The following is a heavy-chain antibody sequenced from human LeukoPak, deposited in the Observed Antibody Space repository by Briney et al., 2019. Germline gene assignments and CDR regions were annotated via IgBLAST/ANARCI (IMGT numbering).Heavy chain of an antibody. J-gene: IGHJ4*02. CDR3: ARGGMATISPPFDY. CDR1: GGSISSYY. CDR2: IYYSGST. D-gene: IGHD5-12*01. V-gene: IGHV4-59*01. Sequence: SETLSLTCTVSGGSISSYYWSWIRQPPGKGLERIGYIYYSGSTNYNPSLKSRVTISVDTSKNQFSLKLSSVTAADTAVYYCARGGMATISPPFDYWGQGTLVTVSS.